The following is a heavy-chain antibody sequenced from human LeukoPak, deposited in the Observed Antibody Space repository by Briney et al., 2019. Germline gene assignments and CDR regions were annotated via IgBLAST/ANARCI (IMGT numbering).Heavy chain of an antibody. CDR1: GHSFTSYW. Sequence: GESLKISCKGSGHSFTSYWIGWVRQMPGKGLEWMGIIYPGDSDTRYSPSFQGQVTISADKSISTAYLQWSSLKASDTAMYYCARQSLSYYYGSGSSRHYYYYYMDVWGKGTTVTVSS. V-gene: IGHV5-51*01. CDR3: ARQSLSYYYGSGSSRHYYYYYMDV. CDR2: IYPGDSDT. J-gene: IGHJ6*03. D-gene: IGHD3-10*01.